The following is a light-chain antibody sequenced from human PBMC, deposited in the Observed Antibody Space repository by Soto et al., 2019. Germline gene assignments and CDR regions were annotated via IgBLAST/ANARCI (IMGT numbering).Light chain of an antibody. V-gene: IGKV3-15*01. J-gene: IGKJ1*01. Sequence: EIVMTQSPATLSVSPGERATLSCRASQSVSSNLAWYQQKPGQAPRLLIYGASTRATGIPARFSGSGSGTVFTLTISSLLSEDFAVYYCQQYNKLPPRTFVQGTQVEIK. CDR2: GAS. CDR1: QSVSSN. CDR3: QQYNKLPPRT.